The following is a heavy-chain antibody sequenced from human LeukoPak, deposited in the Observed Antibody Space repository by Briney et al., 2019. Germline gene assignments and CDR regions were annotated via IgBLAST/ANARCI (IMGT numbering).Heavy chain of an antibody. CDR3: ARALNLLDPVTLDY. CDR2: ISSSSSPI. J-gene: IGHJ4*02. Sequence: GSLRLSCAASGFTFSSYSMNWVRQAPGKGLEWISYISSSSSPIYYADSVKGRFTISRDNARNSLYLQMNSLRAEDTAVYYCARALNLLDPVTLDYWGQGTLVTVSS. CDR1: GFTFSSYS. D-gene: IGHD1-1*01. V-gene: IGHV3-48*01.